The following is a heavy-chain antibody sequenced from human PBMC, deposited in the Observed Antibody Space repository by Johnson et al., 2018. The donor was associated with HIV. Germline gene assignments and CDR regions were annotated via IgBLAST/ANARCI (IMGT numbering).Heavy chain of an antibody. Sequence: QVQLVESGGGVVQPGRSLRLSCAASGFTFSSYGMHWVRQAPGKGLEWVAVISYDGKNKYYADSVKGRFTISRDMSKTTLYLQMNSLRPDDSALYYCARPLTGYSSGWHTGAGAFDIWGQGTMVTVSS. CDR3: ARPLTGYSSGWHTGAGAFDI. CDR1: GFTFSSYG. V-gene: IGHV3-30*03. D-gene: IGHD6-19*01. J-gene: IGHJ3*02. CDR2: ISYDGKNK.